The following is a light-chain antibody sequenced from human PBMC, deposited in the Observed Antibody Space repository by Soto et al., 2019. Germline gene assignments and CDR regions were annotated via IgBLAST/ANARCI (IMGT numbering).Light chain of an antibody. V-gene: IGKV1-5*01. J-gene: IGKJ1*01. CDR3: QQYNSYLWT. CDR1: QSISSW. CDR2: DAS. Sequence: DIQMTQSPSTLSASVGDRVTITCRASQSISSWLAWYQQKPGKAPKLLIYDASSLESGVPSRFSGSGSGTEFTLTINSLQPDDFATYYCQQYNSYLWTFGQGTKVDNK.